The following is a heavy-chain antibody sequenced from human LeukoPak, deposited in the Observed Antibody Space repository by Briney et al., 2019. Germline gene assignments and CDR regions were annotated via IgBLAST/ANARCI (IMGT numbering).Heavy chain of an antibody. CDR3: AKDRSYLTPVSGSWFDP. J-gene: IGHJ5*02. CDR2: IRYDGSNK. D-gene: IGHD1-26*01. V-gene: IGHV3-30*02. Sequence: GGSLRLSCAASGFTFISYGMHWVRQAPGKGLEWVAFIRYDGSNKYYADSVKGRFTISRDNSKNTLYLQMNSLRAEDTAVYYCAKDRSYLTPVSGSWFDPWGQGTLVTVSS. CDR1: GFTFISYG.